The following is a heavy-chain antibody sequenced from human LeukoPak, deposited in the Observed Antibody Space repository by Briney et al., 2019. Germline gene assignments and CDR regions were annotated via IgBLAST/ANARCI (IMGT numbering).Heavy chain of an antibody. V-gene: IGHV4-61*01. CDR1: GGSISSGSYY. J-gene: IGHJ3*02. CDR3: ARVLGATSGDAFDI. D-gene: IGHD1-26*01. CDR2: IYYSGST. Sequence: SETLSLTCTVSGGSISSGSYYWSWIRQPPGKGLEWIGYIYYSGSTNYNPSLKSRVTISVDTSKNQFSLKLSSVTAADTAVYYCARVLGATSGDAFDIWGQGTMVTVSS.